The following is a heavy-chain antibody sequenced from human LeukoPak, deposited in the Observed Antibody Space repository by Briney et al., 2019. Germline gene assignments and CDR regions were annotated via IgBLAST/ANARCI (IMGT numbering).Heavy chain of an antibody. V-gene: IGHV4-39*07. CDR3: ARDRETNWNDPTQVDYYYYYMDV. CDR1: GDSIKSSSYY. D-gene: IGHD1-1*01. CDR2: IYYSGTT. J-gene: IGHJ6*03. Sequence: SETLSLTCTVSGDSIKSSSYYWAWVRQPPGKGLEWIASIYYSGTTYYNPSLKSRVTMSVDTSKNQFSLKVNSVTAADTAVYYCARDRETNWNDPTQVDYYYYYMDVWGKGTTVTVSS.